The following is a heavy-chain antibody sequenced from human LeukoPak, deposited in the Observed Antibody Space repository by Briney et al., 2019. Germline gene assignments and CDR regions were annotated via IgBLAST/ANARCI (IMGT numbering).Heavy chain of an antibody. J-gene: IGHJ4*02. Sequence: TGTSLRLSCAASGFTFTSYGMHWVRQAPGKGLEWVALIWYDGRKEYYADSVKGRFTISRDDSRNTLYLQMNGLRAEDTAVYYCARLGSSWSSDYWGQGTLATVSS. V-gene: IGHV3-33*01. CDR1: GFTFTSYG. CDR3: ARLGSSWSSDY. D-gene: IGHD6-13*01. CDR2: IWYDGRKE.